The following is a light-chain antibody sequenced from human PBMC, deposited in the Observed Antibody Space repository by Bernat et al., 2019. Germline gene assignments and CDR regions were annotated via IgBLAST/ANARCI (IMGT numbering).Light chain of an antibody. V-gene: IGKV1-39*01. CDR2: AAS. J-gene: IGKJ2*01. Sequence: DIQMTQSPSSLSASVGDRLTITCRASQSISSNYLHWFQQKPGKAPKVLIYAASSLQIGVPSRFSGSGSETDFTLTISSLQPEDFATYYCQQSYSTPYTFGQGTKVEIK. CDR3: QQSYSTPYT. CDR1: QSISSNY.